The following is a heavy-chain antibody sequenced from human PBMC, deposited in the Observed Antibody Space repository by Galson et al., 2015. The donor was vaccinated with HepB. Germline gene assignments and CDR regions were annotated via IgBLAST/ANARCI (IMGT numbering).Heavy chain of an antibody. J-gene: IGHJ6*03. CDR1: GGSISSGSCY. CDR3: AREKVNWGFDYYYYYMDV. CDR2: IYTSGST. D-gene: IGHD7-27*01. V-gene: IGHV4-61*02. Sequence: TLSLPCTVSGGSISSGSCYWNWIRQPAGKGLEWIGRIYTSGSTNYNPSLRGRVTMSVDTSKNQFSLKLSSVTAADTAVYYCAREKVNWGFDYYYYYMDVWGKGTTVTVSS.